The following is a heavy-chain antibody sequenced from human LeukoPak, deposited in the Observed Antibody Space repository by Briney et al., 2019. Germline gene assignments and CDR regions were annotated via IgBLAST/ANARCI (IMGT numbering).Heavy chain of an antibody. CDR3: ARDSGLGGFDY. D-gene: IGHD3-16*01. V-gene: IGHV4-34*01. CDR1: GGSFSGYY. CDR2: INHSGST. Sequence: SETLSLTCAVYGGSFSGYYWSWIRQPPGKGLEWIGEINHSGSTNYNPSLKSRVTISVDTSKNQFSLKLSSVTAADTAVYYCARDSGLGGFDYWGQGTLVTVSS. J-gene: IGHJ4*02.